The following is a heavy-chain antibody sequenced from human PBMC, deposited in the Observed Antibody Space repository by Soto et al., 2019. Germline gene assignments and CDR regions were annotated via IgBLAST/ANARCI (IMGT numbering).Heavy chain of an antibody. J-gene: IGHJ3*02. D-gene: IGHD2-15*01. Sequence: PGGSLRLSCAASGFTFSSYAMSWVRQAPGKGLEWVSAISGSGVSTYYADSVKGRFTISRDNSKNTLYLQMSSLRADDTAVYYCVKGEYYYDSSGGSCYSGAFEIWGQGTMVTVSS. CDR3: VKGEYYYDSSGGSCYSGAFEI. V-gene: IGHV3-23*01. CDR2: ISGSGVST. CDR1: GFTFSSYA.